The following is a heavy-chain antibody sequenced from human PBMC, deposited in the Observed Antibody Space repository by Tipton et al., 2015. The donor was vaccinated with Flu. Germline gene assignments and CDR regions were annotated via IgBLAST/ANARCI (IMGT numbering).Heavy chain of an antibody. D-gene: IGHD5-24*01. J-gene: IGHJ4*02. CDR2: INHSGST. Sequence: TLSLTCAVYGRSFSGYYWSWIRQPPGKGLEWIGEINHSGSTNYNPSLKSRVTISVDTSKNQFSLKLSSVTAADTAVYYCARLRDGFNYGDYWGQGTLVTVSS. CDR1: GRSFSGYY. V-gene: IGHV4-34*01. CDR3: ARLRDGFNYGDY.